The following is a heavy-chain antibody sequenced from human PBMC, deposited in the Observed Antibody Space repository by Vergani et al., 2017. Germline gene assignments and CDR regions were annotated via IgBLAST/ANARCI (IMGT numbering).Heavy chain of an antibody. CDR3: ARWGNEKRLDS. Sequence: VQLVESAGGLVKPGGSLRLSCAASGFPFSSHGMHWVRQAPGKGLEWVAVIWYDGSNKYYGDSVKGRFTISRDNSKNTLYLQMNSLRVEDTAVYYCARWGNEKRLDSWGQGTLVTVSS. CDR1: GFPFSSHG. J-gene: IGHJ5*01. V-gene: IGHV3-33*08. D-gene: IGHD1-1*01. CDR2: IWYDGSNK.